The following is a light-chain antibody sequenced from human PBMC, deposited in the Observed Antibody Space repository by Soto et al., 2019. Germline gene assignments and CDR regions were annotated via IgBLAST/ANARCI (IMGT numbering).Light chain of an antibody. Sequence: EIVLTQSPGTLSLSPGERATLSCRASQSVSSSYLAWYQQKPGQAPRLLIYGASSRATGIPDRFSGSGSGTDFTLTIIRLEPEDFAVYYCQQYGSSPSFTFGAGTKVDIK. CDR1: QSVSSSY. CDR3: QQYGSSPSFT. CDR2: GAS. V-gene: IGKV3-20*01. J-gene: IGKJ3*01.